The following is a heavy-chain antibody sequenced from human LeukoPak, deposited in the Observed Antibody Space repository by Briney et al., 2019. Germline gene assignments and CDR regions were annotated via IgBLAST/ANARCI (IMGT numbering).Heavy chain of an antibody. D-gene: IGHD6-19*01. Sequence: GGSLRLSCAAAGFTFSTHWMHWARQAPGKGLEWVSRMNSDGSSSSYADSVKGRFTISRDNSKNTLYLQMNSLRGEDTAVYYCAARPPIVVAGPFDYWGQGTLVTVSS. CDR1: GFTFSTHW. J-gene: IGHJ4*02. CDR2: MNSDGSSS. V-gene: IGHV3-74*01. CDR3: AARPPIVVAGPFDY.